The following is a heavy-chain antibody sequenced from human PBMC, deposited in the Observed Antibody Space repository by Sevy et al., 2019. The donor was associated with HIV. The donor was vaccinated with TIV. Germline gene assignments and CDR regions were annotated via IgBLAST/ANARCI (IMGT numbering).Heavy chain of an antibody. CDR2: IYYSGSS. V-gene: IGHV4-59*01. D-gene: IGHD2-15*01. J-gene: IGHJ4*02. CDR1: GDSISSYF. Sequence: SETLSLTCNVSGDSISSYFWSWFRQPPGKGLEWIGYIYYSGSSECNPSLRSRVTISIDTSKKYLSMKLTSVTAADTAVYYCARDSAVVPRALVYWGQGTLVTVSS. CDR3: ARDSAVVPRALVY.